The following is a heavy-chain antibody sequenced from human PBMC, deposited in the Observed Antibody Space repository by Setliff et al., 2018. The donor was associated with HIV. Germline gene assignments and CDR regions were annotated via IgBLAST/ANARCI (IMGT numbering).Heavy chain of an antibody. CDR2: IRNKKNGGTT. CDR1: GFTFSNAW. V-gene: IGHV3-15*01. CDR3: TTDLGSGRFSWNNN. Sequence: PGGSLGLSCAAAGFTFSNAWMTWVRQAPGKGLEWVARIRNKKNGGTTYYAAPVEGRFTISRDDSKNTLSLQMNSLKTEDTAIYYCTTDLGSGRFSWNNNWGQGTLVTVSS. J-gene: IGHJ4*02. D-gene: IGHD1-26*01.